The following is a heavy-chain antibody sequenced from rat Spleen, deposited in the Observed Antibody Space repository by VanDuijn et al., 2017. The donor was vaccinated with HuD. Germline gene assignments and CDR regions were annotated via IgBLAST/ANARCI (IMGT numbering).Heavy chain of an antibody. J-gene: IGHJ4*01. D-gene: IGHD1-10*01. Sequence: EVQLVESGGGLVQPGRSLKLSCVASGFTFNNYWMTWIRQAPGKGLEWVASITNNGGSTYYPDSVKGRFTISRDNAKSTLYHQMNSLRSKDTATYYCARHEQRDYVMYAWGQGASVTVSS. CDR3: ARHEQRDYVMYA. CDR1: GFTFNNYW. V-gene: IGHV5-31*01. CDR2: ITNNGGST.